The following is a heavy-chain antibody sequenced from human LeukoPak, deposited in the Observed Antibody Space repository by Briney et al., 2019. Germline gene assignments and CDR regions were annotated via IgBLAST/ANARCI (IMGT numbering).Heavy chain of an antibody. V-gene: IGHV3-23*01. CDR3: VKGGQRYDFWRFDY. D-gene: IGHD3-3*01. CDR1: GFSFSTYA. CDR2: ICGSGGSK. J-gene: IGHJ4*02. Sequence: GGSLRLSCVASGFSFSTYAMRWVRQAPGKGLEWVSSICGSGGSKYYAEFVKGRSTISRDNSKNMLYLQMNSLRAEDTAVYYCVKGGQRYDFWRFDYWGQGTLVTVSS.